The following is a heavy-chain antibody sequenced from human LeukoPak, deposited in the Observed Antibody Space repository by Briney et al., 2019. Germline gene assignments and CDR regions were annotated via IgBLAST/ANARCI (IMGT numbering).Heavy chain of an antibody. CDR2: ISSNGGST. CDR3: ASTSANTYYYDSSGYYYNY. Sequence: GGSLRLSCAASGFTFSSYAMHWVRQAPGKGLEYVSAISSNGGSTHYANSVKGRFTISRDNSKNTLYLQMGSLRAEDMAVYYCASTSANTYYYDSSGYYYNYWGQGTLVTVSS. V-gene: IGHV3-64*01. D-gene: IGHD3-22*01. J-gene: IGHJ4*02. CDR1: GFTFSSYA.